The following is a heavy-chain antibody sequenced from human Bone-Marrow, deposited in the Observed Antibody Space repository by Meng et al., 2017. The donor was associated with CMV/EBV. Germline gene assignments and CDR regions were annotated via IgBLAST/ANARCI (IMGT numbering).Heavy chain of an antibody. J-gene: IGHJ4*02. V-gene: IGHV1-18*01. CDR3: ARVGWLVPSSGFDY. CDR1: GYTFTSYG. D-gene: IGHD6-19*01. Sequence: QVQLLHSGAEVKKPGATVKFSGKASGYTFTSYGISWVRQAPGQGLEWMGWISAYNGNTNYAQKLQGRVTMTTDTSTSTAYMELRSLRSDDTAVYYCARVGWLVPSSGFDYWGQGTLVTVSS. CDR2: ISAYNGNT.